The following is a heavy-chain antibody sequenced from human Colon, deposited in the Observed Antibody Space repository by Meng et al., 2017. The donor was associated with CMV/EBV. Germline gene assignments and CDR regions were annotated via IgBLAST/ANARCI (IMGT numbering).Heavy chain of an antibody. Sequence: GGSLRLSCGVSGFNFKTYWMSWVRQAPGKGLEWVANLNEDGNEKYYVDSVKGRFIISRDNARNSLYLQMNSLRGEDTAIYYCARVRTVGALDHWGQGTLVTVSS. J-gene: IGHJ4*02. CDR1: GFNFKTYW. CDR3: ARVRTVGALDH. D-gene: IGHD1-26*01. V-gene: IGHV3-7*03. CDR2: LNEDGNEK.